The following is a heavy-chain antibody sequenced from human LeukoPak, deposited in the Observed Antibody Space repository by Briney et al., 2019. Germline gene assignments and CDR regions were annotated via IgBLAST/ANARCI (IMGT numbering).Heavy chain of an antibody. J-gene: IGHJ4*02. CDR1: GYTFTSYG. Sequence: ASVKVSCKASGYTFTSYGISWVRQAPGQGLEWMGWISAYNGNTNYAQKLQGRVTMTTDTSTTTAYMELRSLRSDDTAVYYCARGPTIYGVASTFDYWGQGTLVTVSS. V-gene: IGHV1-18*01. CDR2: ISAYNGNT. D-gene: IGHD3-3*01. CDR3: ARGPTIYGVASTFDY.